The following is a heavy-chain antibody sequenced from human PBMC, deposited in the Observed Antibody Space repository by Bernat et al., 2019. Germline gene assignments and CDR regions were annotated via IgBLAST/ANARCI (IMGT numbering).Heavy chain of an antibody. CDR1: GFNFGGYW. CDR3: AQCIVAARRSLYYPSGMDV. CDR2: IKQDGSER. Sequence: EVQLVESGGGLVQPGGSLRHSGAASGFNFGGYWMTWVRQAPGKGREWVANIKQDGSERFYVDSVKGRFPISRDNAKNSLYLQMTSLRAEDTAVYYCAQCIVAARRSLYYPSGMDVWGPGPTVTVSS. V-gene: IGHV3-7*02. J-gene: IGHJ6*02. D-gene: IGHD6-6*01.